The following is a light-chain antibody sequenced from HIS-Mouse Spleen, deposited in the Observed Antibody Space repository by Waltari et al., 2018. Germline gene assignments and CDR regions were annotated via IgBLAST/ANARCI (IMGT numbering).Light chain of an antibody. CDR2: EVS. V-gene: IGLV2-14*01. J-gene: IGLJ3*02. CDR3: SSYTSSSTLV. CDR1: SSDVGGYNY. Sequence: QSALTQPASVSGSPGQSITISCTGTSSDVGGYNYVSWYQQHPGKAPKPMIYEVSNRPSWVSNRFSGSKSGNTASLTISGLQAEDEADYYCSSYTSSSTLVFGGGTKLTVL.